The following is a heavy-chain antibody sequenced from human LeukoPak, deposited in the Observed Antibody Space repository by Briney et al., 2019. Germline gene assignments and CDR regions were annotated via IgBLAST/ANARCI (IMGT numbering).Heavy chain of an antibody. CDR2: MSSNGGTT. D-gene: IGHD6-19*01. CDR3: VKGRRGSVAGNWFDP. J-gene: IGHJ5*02. V-gene: IGHV3-64D*06. Sequence: PGGSLKLSCSASGFTFSSYAMHWVRQAPGKGLEYVSAMSSNGGTTYYADSVKDRFTISRDNSKNTLYLQMSSLRAEDTAVYYCVKGRRGSVAGNWFDPWGQGTLVTVSS. CDR1: GFTFSSYA.